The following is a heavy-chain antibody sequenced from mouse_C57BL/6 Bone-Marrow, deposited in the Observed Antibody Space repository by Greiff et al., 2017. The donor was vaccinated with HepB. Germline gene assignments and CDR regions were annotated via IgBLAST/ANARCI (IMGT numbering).Heavy chain of an antibody. Sequence: EVKLVESGGGLVQPGGSLSLSCAASGFTFTDYYMSWVRQPPGKALEWLGFIRNKANGYTTEYSASVKGRFTISRDNSQSILYLQMNALRAEDSATDYCARYEATVVNGNYAMDYWGQGTSVTVSS. CDR2: IRNKANGYTT. V-gene: IGHV7-3*01. CDR1: GFTFTDYY. D-gene: IGHD1-1*01. J-gene: IGHJ4*01. CDR3: ARYEATVVNGNYAMDY.